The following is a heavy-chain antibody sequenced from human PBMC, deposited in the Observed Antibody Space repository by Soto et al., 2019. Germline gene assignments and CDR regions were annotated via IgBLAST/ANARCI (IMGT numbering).Heavy chain of an antibody. CDR1: GGTFSSYA. CDR2: IIPIFGTA. V-gene: IGHV1-69*13. CDR3: ARSRPGGLRLGELSLPLDY. J-gene: IGHJ4*02. Sequence: SVKVFCKASGGTFSSYAISWVRQAPGQGLEWMGGIIPIFGTANYAQKFQGRVTITADESTSTAYMEMSSLRSEDTAVYYCARSRPGGLRLGELSLPLDYWGQGTLVTVSS. D-gene: IGHD3-16*02.